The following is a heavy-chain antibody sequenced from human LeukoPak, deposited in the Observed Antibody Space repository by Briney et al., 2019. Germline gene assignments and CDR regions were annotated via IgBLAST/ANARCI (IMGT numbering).Heavy chain of an antibody. V-gene: IGHV1-69*13. CDR1: GYTFTSYD. Sequence: SVKVSCKASGYTFTSYDISWVRQAPGQGLEWMGGIIPIFGTANYAQKFQGRVTITADESTSTAYMELSSLRSEDTAVYYCASVPRGYSGYDRTSYYFDYWGQGTLVTVSS. CDR2: IIPIFGTA. CDR3: ASVPRGYSGYDRTSYYFDY. D-gene: IGHD5-12*01. J-gene: IGHJ4*02.